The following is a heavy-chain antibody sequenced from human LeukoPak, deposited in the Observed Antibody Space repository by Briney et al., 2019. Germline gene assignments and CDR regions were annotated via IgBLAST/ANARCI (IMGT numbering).Heavy chain of an antibody. J-gene: IGHJ4*02. D-gene: IGHD3-22*01. V-gene: IGHV3-23*01. CDR1: GFTFSSYS. CDR2: ISGSGGTT. Sequence: GGSLRLSCAASGFTFSSYSMNWVRQAPGKGLELVSGISGSGGTTYYADSVKGRFTISRDNSKNTLYLQLNSLRAEDTAIYYCAKDLTYYYDSTGYYFDYWGQGTLVTVSS. CDR3: AKDLTYYYDSTGYYFDY.